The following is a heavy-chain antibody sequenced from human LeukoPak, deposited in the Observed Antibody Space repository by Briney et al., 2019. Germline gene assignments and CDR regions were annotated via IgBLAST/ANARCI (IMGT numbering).Heavy chain of an antibody. CDR1: GLTFSSYS. J-gene: IGHJ4*02. D-gene: IGHD5-12*01. V-gene: IGHV3-21*01. Sequence: PGGSLRLSCAASGLTFSSYSMNWVRQAPGKGLEWVSSISSSSSYIYYADSVKGRFTISRDNAKNSLYLQMNSLRAEDTAVYYCARDPGGGDDYYFDYWGQGTLVTVSS. CDR2: ISSSSSYI. CDR3: ARDPGGGDDYYFDY.